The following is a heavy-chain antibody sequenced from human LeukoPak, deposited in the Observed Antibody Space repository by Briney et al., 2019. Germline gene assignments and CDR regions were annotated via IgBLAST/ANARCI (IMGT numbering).Heavy chain of an antibody. Sequence: SETPSLACTISGDSISRNSYYWCWIRQSAGKGLEWIGRLNPSGTTSSNPSLKSRLTMSLDPSENKFSLKLSSVTPADTALYYCARGRPYADYFDYSGQGSLVTVSS. CDR2: LNPSGTT. V-gene: IGHV4-61*02. CDR3: ARGRPYADYFDY. D-gene: IGHD4-17*01. J-gene: IGHJ4*02. CDR1: GDSISRNSYY.